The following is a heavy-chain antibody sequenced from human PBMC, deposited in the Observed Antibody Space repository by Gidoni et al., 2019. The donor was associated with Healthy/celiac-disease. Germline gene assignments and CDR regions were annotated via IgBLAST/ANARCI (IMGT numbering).Heavy chain of an antibody. Sequence: LEWVSVIYSGGSTYYADSVKGRFTISIDNSKNTLYLQMNSLRAEDTAVYYCARDLGIAAAGMRRDYYYYGMDVWGQGTTVTVSS. CDR2: IYSGGST. V-gene: IGHV3-53*01. D-gene: IGHD6-13*01. J-gene: IGHJ6*02. CDR3: ARDLGIAAAGMRRDYYYYGMDV.